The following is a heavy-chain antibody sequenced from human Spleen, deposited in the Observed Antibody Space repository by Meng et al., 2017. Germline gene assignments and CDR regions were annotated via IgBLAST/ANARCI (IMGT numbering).Heavy chain of an antibody. V-gene: IGHV7-4-1*02. J-gene: IGHJ4*02. Sequence: ASVKVSCKTSGYTFTSYAMNWVRQAPGQGLEWMGWINTNTGNPTYAQGFTGRFVFSLDTSVSTAYLQISSLKAEDTAVYYCARGYSSSWYVYFDPWGQGTLVTVSS. D-gene: IGHD6-13*01. CDR1: GYTFTSYA. CDR2: INTNTGNP. CDR3: ARGYSSSWYVYFDP.